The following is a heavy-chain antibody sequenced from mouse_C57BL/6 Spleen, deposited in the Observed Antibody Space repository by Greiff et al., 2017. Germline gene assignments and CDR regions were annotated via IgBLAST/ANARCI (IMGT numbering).Heavy chain of an antibody. CDR2: IHPSDSDT. J-gene: IGHJ2*01. V-gene: IGHV1-74*01. D-gene: IGHD1-1*01. CDR3: AIPSTTVVAVDY. Sequence: VHLQQPGAELVKPGASVKVSCKASGYTFTSYWMHWVKQRPGQGLEWIGRIHPSDSDTNYNQKFKGKATLTVDKSSSTAYMQPSSLTSGDSAVYYCAIPSTTVVAVDYWGQGTTLTVSS. CDR1: GYTFTSYW.